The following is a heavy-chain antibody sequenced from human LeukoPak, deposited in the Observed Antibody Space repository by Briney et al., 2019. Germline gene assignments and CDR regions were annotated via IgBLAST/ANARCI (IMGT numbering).Heavy chain of an antibody. V-gene: IGHV2-70*11. CDR3: ARIRADSSGWYVDY. CDR2: IDWDDDK. Sequence: SGPTLVNPTQTLTLTCIFSGFSLSTSGMCVSWIRQPPGKALEWLARIDWDDDKDYSTSLKTRLTISKDTSKNRVVLTMTDMDPVDTATYYCARIRADSSGWYVDYWGQGTLVTVSS. D-gene: IGHD6-19*01. J-gene: IGHJ4*02. CDR1: GFSLSTSGMC.